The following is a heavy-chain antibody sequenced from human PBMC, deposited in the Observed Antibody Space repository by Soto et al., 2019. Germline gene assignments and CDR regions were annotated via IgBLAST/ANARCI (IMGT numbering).Heavy chain of an antibody. CDR2: VSYDGDDQ. D-gene: IGHD3-9*01. V-gene: IGHV3-30-3*01. CDR3: ARASYLSEKTAYYAKSFKWFDP. Sequence: GGSLRLSCAASGFTFRCSEMHWVRQAPCKGLEWVAFVSYDGDDQYYADYVKGRFTVSRDNSGNTLHLQMDSLRPEDTDFYYCARASYLSEKTAYYAKSFKWFDPWGQGTLVTVSS. J-gene: IGHJ5*02. CDR1: GFTFRCSE.